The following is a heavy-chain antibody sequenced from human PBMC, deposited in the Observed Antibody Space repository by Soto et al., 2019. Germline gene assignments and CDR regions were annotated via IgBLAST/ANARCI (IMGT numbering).Heavy chain of an antibody. CDR2: IIPILGIA. Sequence: ASVKVSCKASGGTFSSYTISWVRQAPGQGLEWMGRIIPILGIANYAQKFQGRVTITADKSTSTAYMELSSLRSEDTAVYYCAREGRSGYAIDYWGQGTLVTVSS. D-gene: IGHD5-12*01. V-gene: IGHV1-69*04. CDR3: AREGRSGYAIDY. CDR1: GGTFSSYT. J-gene: IGHJ4*02.